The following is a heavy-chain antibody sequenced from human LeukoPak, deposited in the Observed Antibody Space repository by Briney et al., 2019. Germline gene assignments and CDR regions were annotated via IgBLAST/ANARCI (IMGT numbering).Heavy chain of an antibody. CDR1: AGSISSSSRH. V-gene: IGHV4-39*01. CDR3: VRHDGRGGATMGALDS. D-gene: IGHD5-12*01. Sequence: SETLSLTCTVSAGSISSSSRHRGWIRQSPGKGLEWIGSIYYGRTTYYNPSLNSRVTISVVTSKNQFSLQLNSVTAADTAVYYCVRHDGRGGATMGALDSWGQGSLVTVSS. CDR2: IYYGRTT. J-gene: IGHJ4*02.